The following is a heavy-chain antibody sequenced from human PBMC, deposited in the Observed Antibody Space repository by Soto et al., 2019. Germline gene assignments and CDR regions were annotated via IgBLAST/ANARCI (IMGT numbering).Heavy chain of an antibody. D-gene: IGHD1-26*01. CDR2: IHSDGSST. Sequence: VQLLESGGGLVQPGESLRLSCAASGFTFSYYWMHWVRQAPGMGLVWVSRIHSDGSSTTYADSVKGRFTISRDNARNTLYLQINSLRAEDTAVYYCARGDRGAFDLWGQGTVVTVSS. CDR1: GFTFSYYW. V-gene: IGHV3-74*01. CDR3: ARGDRGAFDL. J-gene: IGHJ3*01.